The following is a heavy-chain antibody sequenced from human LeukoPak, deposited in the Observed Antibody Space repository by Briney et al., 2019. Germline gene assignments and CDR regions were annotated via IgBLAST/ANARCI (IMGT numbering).Heavy chain of an antibody. J-gene: IGHJ6*02. CDR3: AIAYCGGDCYTDYYYGMDV. Sequence: SVKVSCKASGGTFISYAISWVRQAPGQGLEWMGGIIPIFGTANYAQKFQGRVTITADESTSTAYMELSSLRSEDTAVYYCAIAYCGGDCYTDYYYGMDVWGQGTTVTVSS. D-gene: IGHD2-21*02. CDR1: GGTFISYA. V-gene: IGHV1-69*13. CDR2: IIPIFGTA.